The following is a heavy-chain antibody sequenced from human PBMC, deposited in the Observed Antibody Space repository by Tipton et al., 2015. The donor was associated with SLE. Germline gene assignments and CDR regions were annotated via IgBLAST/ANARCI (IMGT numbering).Heavy chain of an antibody. Sequence: AGLVKPSETLSLTCAVYGGSFSGYYWSWIRQPPGKGLEWIGEINHSGSTNYNPSLKSRATISVDTSKNQFSLKLSSVTAADTAVYYCARGLGVVVAVAFDIWGQGTMVTVSS. J-gene: IGHJ3*02. D-gene: IGHD2-15*01. V-gene: IGHV4-34*01. CDR2: INHSGST. CDR3: ARGLGVVVAVAFDI. CDR1: GGSFSGYY.